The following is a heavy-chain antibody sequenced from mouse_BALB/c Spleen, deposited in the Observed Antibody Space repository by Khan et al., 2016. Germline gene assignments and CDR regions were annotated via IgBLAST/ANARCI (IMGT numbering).Heavy chain of an antibody. Sequence: EVKLLESGGGLVHPGGSLKLSCAASGFDFSRYWMSWVRQAPGKGLEWIGEINPDSYTINYTPSLKDKFIISRDKAQNTLYLQMSKVRSEYTAIYYCARAGYYGYLAYWGQGTLVTVSA. CDR1: GFDFSRYW. D-gene: IGHD1-1*01. CDR3: ARAGYYGYLAY. CDR2: INPDSYTI. V-gene: IGHV4-1*02. J-gene: IGHJ3*01.